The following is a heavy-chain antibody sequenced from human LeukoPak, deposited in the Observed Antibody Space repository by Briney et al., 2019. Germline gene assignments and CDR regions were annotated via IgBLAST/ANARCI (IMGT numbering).Heavy chain of an antibody. Sequence: GASVEVSCKASGYTFTGYYMHWVRQAPGQGLEWMGWINPNSGGTNYAQKFQGRVTMTRDTSISTAYMELSRLRSDDTAVYYCARAPGIVGATMNYWGQGTLVTVSS. V-gene: IGHV1-2*02. D-gene: IGHD1-26*01. CDR3: ARAPGIVGATMNY. J-gene: IGHJ4*02. CDR2: INPNSGGT. CDR1: GYTFTGYY.